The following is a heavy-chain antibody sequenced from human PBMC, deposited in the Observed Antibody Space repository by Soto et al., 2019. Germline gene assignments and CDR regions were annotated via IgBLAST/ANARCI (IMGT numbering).Heavy chain of an antibody. CDR1: GFTVSSNY. D-gene: IGHD3-3*01. J-gene: IGHJ6*02. Sequence: PGGSLRLSCAASGFTVSSNYMSWVRQAPGKGLEWVSVIYSGGSTYYADSVKGRFTISRDNSKNTLYLQMNSLRAEDTAVYYCARDGVTYYDFWSGYRNTPGDNGMDVWGQGTTVTVSS. V-gene: IGHV3-53*01. CDR3: ARDGVTYYDFWSGYRNTPGDNGMDV. CDR2: IYSGGST.